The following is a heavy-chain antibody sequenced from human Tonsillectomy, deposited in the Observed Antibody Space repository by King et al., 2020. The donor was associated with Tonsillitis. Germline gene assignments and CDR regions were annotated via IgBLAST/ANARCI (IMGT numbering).Heavy chain of an antibody. V-gene: IGHV1-46*01. J-gene: IGHJ4*02. CDR3: ARAYSTWAPLDY. CDR1: GYTFTRYY. Sequence: VQLVESGAEVKTPGASVMISCKASGYTFTRYYTHWVRQAPGQGLECMGIINPTGGSTSYTQKFQGRVTMTRDSSTNTVYMELSGLRSEDTAVYYCARAYSTWAPLDYWGQGTLVTVSS. CDR2: INPTGGST. D-gene: IGHD6-13*01.